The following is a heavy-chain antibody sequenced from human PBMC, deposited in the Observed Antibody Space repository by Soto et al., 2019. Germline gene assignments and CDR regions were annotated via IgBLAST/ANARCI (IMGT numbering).Heavy chain of an antibody. Sequence: LSLTCTVSGGSISSYYWSWIRQPPGEGLEWIGYIYYSGSTNYNPSLKSRVTISVDTSKNQFSLKLSSVTTADTAVYYCARDQGYYDSSGYYYGAYYYYYGMDVWGQGTTVPVPS. CDR3: ARDQGYYDSSGYYYGAYYYYYGMDV. J-gene: IGHJ6*02. V-gene: IGHV4-59*01. D-gene: IGHD3-22*01. CDR2: IYYSGST. CDR1: GGSISSYY.